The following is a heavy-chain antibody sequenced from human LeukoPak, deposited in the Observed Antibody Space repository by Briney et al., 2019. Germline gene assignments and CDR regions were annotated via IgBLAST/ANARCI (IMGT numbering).Heavy chain of an antibody. J-gene: IGHJ6*02. CDR3: AKNKAVTPFYGMDV. CDR1: GFTVSSNY. Sequence: GGSLRLSCAASGFTVSSNYMSWVRQAPGKGLEWVSVIYSGGSTYYADSVKGRFTISRDNSKNTLYLQMNSLRAEDAAVYYCAKNKAVTPFYGMDVWGQGTTVTVSS. D-gene: IGHD4-17*01. CDR2: IYSGGST. V-gene: IGHV3-53*01.